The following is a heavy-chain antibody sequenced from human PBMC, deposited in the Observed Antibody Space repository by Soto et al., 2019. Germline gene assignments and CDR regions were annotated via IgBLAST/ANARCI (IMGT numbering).Heavy chain of an antibody. V-gene: IGHV1-69*01. CDR2: ITPMIGTA. CDR3: ARGGYSSSWRFDY. CDR1: GGTFYTYA. J-gene: IGHJ4*02. Sequence: QVHLVQSGAEVKRPGSSVRVSCRASGGTFYTYAFTWVRQAPGQGLEWMGGITPMIGTAYYAQNFQGRVTITADESTNTAFMELTGLRSEDTAVYYCARGGYSSSWRFDYWGQGTLVTVSS. D-gene: IGHD6-13*01.